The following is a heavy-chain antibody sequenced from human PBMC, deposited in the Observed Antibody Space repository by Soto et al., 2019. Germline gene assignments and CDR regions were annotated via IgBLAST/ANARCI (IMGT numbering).Heavy chain of an antibody. CDR2: IKSSHAGGTT. D-gene: IGHD1-26*01. V-gene: IGHV3-15*01. J-gene: IGHJ4*02. CDR1: GFTFTRAY. CDR3: ATEGGYPGSNFYGAY. Sequence: EVQLVESGGGLVEPGGSIRLSCAASGFTFTRAYMTWVRQAPGKGLEWVGRIKSSHAGGTTDYATSVKGRFTISRDDSKNTLYLQMSSLKSEDTSVYYCATEGGYPGSNFYGAYWGQGTLVTVSS.